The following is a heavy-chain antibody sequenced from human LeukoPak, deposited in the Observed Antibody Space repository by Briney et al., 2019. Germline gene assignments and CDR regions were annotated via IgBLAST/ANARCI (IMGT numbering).Heavy chain of an antibody. D-gene: IGHD6-19*01. Sequence: PGRSLRLSCAASGFTFSSYGMHWVRQAPGKGLEWVAVIWYDGSNKYYADSVKGRFTISRDNSKNTLYLQMNSLRAEDTAVYYCARDKDSGWSQNWFDPWGQGTLVTVSS. V-gene: IGHV3-33*01. CDR2: IWYDGSNK. CDR3: ARDKDSGWSQNWFDP. J-gene: IGHJ5*02. CDR1: GFTFSSYG.